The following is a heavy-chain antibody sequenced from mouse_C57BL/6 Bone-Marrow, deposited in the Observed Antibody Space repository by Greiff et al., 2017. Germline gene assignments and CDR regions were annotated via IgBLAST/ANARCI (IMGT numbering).Heavy chain of an antibody. CDR2: IHPNSGST. CDR1: GYNFTSYW. CDR3: PIYTLPV. J-gene: IGHJ2*01. Sequence: QVQLQQPGAELVKPGASVKLSCKASGYNFTSYWMHWVKQRPGKGLEWIGMIHPNSGSTNYNEKFKSKATLTVDKASSTSYMQLSSLTSDDSAFYYCPIYTLPVWCQGTTLPVTS. D-gene: IGHD2-12*01. V-gene: IGHV1-64*01.